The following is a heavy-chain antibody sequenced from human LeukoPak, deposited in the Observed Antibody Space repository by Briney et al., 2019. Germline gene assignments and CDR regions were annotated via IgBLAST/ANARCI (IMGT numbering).Heavy chain of an antibody. V-gene: IGHV1-8*03. D-gene: IGHD1-26*01. Sequence: ASVKVSCKASGYGFTNYDINWVRQATGQGLEWMGWMNPKSGDTGYSQKFQGRVFITRDTSINTAYMELSSLGSDDTAVYYCARDLPAFVVGATYYFDYWGQGTLVTVSS. J-gene: IGHJ4*02. CDR2: MNPKSGDT. CDR3: ARDLPAFVVGATYYFDY. CDR1: GYGFTNYD.